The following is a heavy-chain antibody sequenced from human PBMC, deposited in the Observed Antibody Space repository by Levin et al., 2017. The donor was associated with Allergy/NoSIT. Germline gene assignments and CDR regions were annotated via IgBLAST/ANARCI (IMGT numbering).Heavy chain of an antibody. Sequence: SETLSLTCAVYGGSFSGYYWSWIRQPPGKGLEWIGEINHSGSTNYNPSLKSRVTISVDTSKNQFSLKLSSVTAADKAVYYCARGRGVVVPAAMVSYYYGMDVWGQGTTVTVSS. CDR3: ARGRGVVVPAAMVSYYYGMDV. J-gene: IGHJ6*02. CDR1: GGSFSGYY. CDR2: INHSGST. D-gene: IGHD2-2*01. V-gene: IGHV4-34*01.